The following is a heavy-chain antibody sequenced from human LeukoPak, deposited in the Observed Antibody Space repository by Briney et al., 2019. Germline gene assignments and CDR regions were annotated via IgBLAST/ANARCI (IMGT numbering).Heavy chain of an antibody. CDR1: GGSISCSSYY. CDR3: AKLYSRGWYV. D-gene: IGHD6-19*01. V-gene: IGHV4-39*01. J-gene: IGHJ4*02. CDR2: IYCSGST. Sequence: SESLSPTWTVSGGSISCSSYYWGWTRQPPVEGLEWIGPIYCSGSTYYNPTLKSRVTISVDTSKNQFSLKRSSVTAADTAVYCCAKLYSRGWYVWGQGTLVTVS.